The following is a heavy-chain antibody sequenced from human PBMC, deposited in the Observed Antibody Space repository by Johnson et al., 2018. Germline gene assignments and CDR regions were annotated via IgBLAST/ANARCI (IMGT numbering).Heavy chain of an antibody. CDR1: GGSISSYY. Sequence: QVQLQESGPGLVKPSETLSLTCTVSGGSISSYYWSWIRQPPGKGLEWIGYIYYSGGTNYNPSLKSRVTLSVDTSKNQFSLKLSSVTAADTAGYYCAGEGLGRLSSLMDVWGKWTTVTVSS. V-gene: IGHV4-59*01. CDR2: IYYSGGT. J-gene: IGHJ6*03. D-gene: IGHD3-16*02. CDR3: AGEGLGRLSSLMDV.